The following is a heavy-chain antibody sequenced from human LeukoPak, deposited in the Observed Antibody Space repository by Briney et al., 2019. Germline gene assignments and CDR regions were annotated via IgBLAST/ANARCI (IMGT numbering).Heavy chain of an antibody. V-gene: IGHV3-23*01. Sequence: GGSLRLSCAASGFTFSSYAMSWVRQAPGKGLEWDSAISGSGGSTYYADSVKGRFTISRDNSKNTLYLQMNSLRAEDTAVYYCAKVRGDTSQIVRYFDLWGRGTLVTVSS. CDR2: ISGSGGST. CDR3: AKVRGDTSQIVRYFDL. D-gene: IGHD3-22*01. CDR1: GFTFSSYA. J-gene: IGHJ2*01.